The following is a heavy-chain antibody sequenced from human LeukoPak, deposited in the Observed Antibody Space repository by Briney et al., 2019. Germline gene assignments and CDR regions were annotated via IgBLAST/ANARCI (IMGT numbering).Heavy chain of an antibody. CDR1: GYTFSSND. D-gene: IGHD1-26*01. J-gene: IGHJ4*02. Sequence: ASVKVSCKASGYTFSSNDINWVRQAAGQGLEWMGWMNPHSGNTGYAQKFQGRVTITRNSSISTAYMELSSLRSEDTAVYYCAREGNRSSDSSASYPLDYWGQGTLVTVSS. CDR2: MNPHSGNT. CDR3: AREGNRSSDSSASYPLDY. V-gene: IGHV1-8*01.